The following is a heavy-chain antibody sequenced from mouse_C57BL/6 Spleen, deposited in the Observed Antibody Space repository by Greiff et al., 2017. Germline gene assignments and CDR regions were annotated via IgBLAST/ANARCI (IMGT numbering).Heavy chain of an antibody. CDR2: ISYGGSN. CDR1: GYSITSGYY. V-gene: IGHV3-6*01. J-gene: IGHJ2*01. CDR3: ARGGGYFDY. Sequence: EVQLQESGPGLVKPSQSLSLTCSVTGYSITSGYYWNWIRQFPGNKLEWMGYISYGGSNNYNPSLKNRISITRDTSKNQFFLKLNSVTTEDTATYYCARGGGYFDYWGQGTTLTVSS.